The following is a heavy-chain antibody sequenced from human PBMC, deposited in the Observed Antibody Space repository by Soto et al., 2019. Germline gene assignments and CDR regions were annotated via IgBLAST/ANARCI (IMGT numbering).Heavy chain of an antibody. D-gene: IGHD3-10*01. V-gene: IGHV3-11*01. CDR3: AREAEWFGDPAFDI. Sequence: GGSLRLSCAASGFTFSDYYMSWIRQAPGKGLEWVSYISSSGSTIYYADSVKGRFTISRDNAKNSLYLQMNSLRAEDTAVYYCAREAEWFGDPAFDIWGQGTMVTVSS. CDR1: GFTFSDYY. J-gene: IGHJ3*02. CDR2: ISSSGSTI.